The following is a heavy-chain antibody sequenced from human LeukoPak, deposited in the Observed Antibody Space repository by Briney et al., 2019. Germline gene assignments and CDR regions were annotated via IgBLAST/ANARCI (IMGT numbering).Heavy chain of an antibody. Sequence: GGSLRLSCAASGFTVSSNYMSWVRQAPGKGLEWVSVIYSGGSTYYADSVKGRFTISRDNSKNTLYLQMNGLRAEDTAVYYCARGGSNTRDYYYGMDVWGQGTTVTVSS. CDR1: GFTVSSNY. CDR2: IYSGGST. CDR3: ARGGSNTRDYYYGMDV. V-gene: IGHV3-66*01. J-gene: IGHJ6*02. D-gene: IGHD4-11*01.